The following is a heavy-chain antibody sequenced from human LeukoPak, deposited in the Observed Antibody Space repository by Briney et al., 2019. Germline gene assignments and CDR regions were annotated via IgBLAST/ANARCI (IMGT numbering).Heavy chain of an antibody. Sequence: SETLSLTCTVSGYSISSGYYWGWLRQPPGKGLEWIGSIYHSGSTYYNPSLKSRVTISVDTSKNQFSLKLSSVTAADTAVYYCARKHITYDYVWGSYRRVFDYWGQGTLVTVSS. CDR2: IYHSGST. J-gene: IGHJ4*02. CDR3: ARKHITYDYVWGSYRRVFDY. CDR1: GYSISSGYY. D-gene: IGHD3-16*02. V-gene: IGHV4-38-2*02.